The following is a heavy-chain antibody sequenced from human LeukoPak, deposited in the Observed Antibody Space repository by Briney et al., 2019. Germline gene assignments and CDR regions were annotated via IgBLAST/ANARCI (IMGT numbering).Heavy chain of an antibody. D-gene: IGHD2-21*02. V-gene: IGHV3-21*03. J-gene: IGHJ4*02. CDR3: ARNDFDFDY. Sequence: MPGGSLRLSCAASGFIFSSYGMSWVRQAPGKGLEWVSSISSRTSNIYYAGSVKGRFTISRDNAKSSLYLQMNSLRAEDTAVYYCARNDFDFDYWGQGTLVTVSS. CDR2: ISSRTSNI. CDR1: GFIFSSYG.